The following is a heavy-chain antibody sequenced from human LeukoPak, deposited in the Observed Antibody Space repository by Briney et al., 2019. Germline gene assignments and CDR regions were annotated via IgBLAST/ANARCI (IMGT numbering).Heavy chain of an antibody. Sequence: PGRSLRLSCAASGFTLSDYYMSWIRQTPGKGLEWVSYISSSGSTIYYADSVKGRFTISRDNAKNSLYLQMNSLRAEDTAVYYCARGSYYYYYMDVWGKGTTVTVSS. CDR3: ARGSYYYYYMDV. D-gene: IGHD3-10*01. V-gene: IGHV3-11*01. CDR1: GFTLSDYY. J-gene: IGHJ6*03. CDR2: ISSSGSTI.